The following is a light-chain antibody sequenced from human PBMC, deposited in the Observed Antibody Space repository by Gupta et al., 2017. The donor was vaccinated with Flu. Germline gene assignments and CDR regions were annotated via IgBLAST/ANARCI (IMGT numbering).Light chain of an antibody. CDR1: QILVYKNGITY. V-gene: IGKV2-30*01. Sequence: DVVMSQSPLSLSVTLGQAASISCRSSQILVYKNGITYLTWFQQRPGQSPRRLSYEVSNRDSGVPDRFSGSGSVTDSTLKISRVEAEDVGVYHCRRGTHPWTFGQGTRLEI. CDR3: RRGTHPWT. J-gene: IGKJ2*02. CDR2: EVS.